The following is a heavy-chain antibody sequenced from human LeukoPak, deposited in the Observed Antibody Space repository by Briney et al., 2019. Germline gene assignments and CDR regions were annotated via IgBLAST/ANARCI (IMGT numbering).Heavy chain of an antibody. J-gene: IGHJ4*02. D-gene: IGHD1-1*01. CDR1: GFTFSSYE. V-gene: IGHV3-48*03. CDR3: ARKVTGTTYFDY. CDR2: ISSSSSGNAI. Sequence: GGSLRLSCAAPGFTFSSYEMNWVRQAPGKGLQWISYISSSSSGNAIKYADSVQGRFTIFRDNAKNSVYLQMNSLRAEDTAIYYCARKVTGTTYFDYWGQGTLVTVSS.